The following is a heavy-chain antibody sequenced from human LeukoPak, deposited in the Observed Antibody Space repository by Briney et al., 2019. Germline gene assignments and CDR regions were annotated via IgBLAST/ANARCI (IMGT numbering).Heavy chain of an antibody. D-gene: IGHD3-3*01. V-gene: IGHV4-34*01. CDR1: GGSFSGYY. CDR3: ARKVVDFWSGGWFDP. J-gene: IGHJ5*02. Sequence: SETLSLTCAVYGGSFSGYYWSWIRQPPGKGLEWIGEINHSGSTNYNPSLKSRVTISVDTSKNQFSLKLSSVTAADTAVYYCARKVVDFWSGGWFDPWGQGTLVTVSS. CDR2: INHSGST.